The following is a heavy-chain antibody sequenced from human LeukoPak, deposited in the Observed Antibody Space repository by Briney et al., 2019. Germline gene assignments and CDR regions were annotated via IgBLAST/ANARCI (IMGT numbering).Heavy chain of an antibody. J-gene: IGHJ3*02. Sequence: SETLSLTCAVYGGSFSGYYWSWIRQPPGKGLEWIGEINHSGSTNYNPSLKSRVTISVDTSKNQFSLKLSSVTAADTAVYYCARDWYSGSYHDAFDIWGQGTMVIVSS. CDR1: GGSFSGYY. D-gene: IGHD1-26*01. CDR3: ARDWYSGSYHDAFDI. V-gene: IGHV4-34*01. CDR2: INHSGST.